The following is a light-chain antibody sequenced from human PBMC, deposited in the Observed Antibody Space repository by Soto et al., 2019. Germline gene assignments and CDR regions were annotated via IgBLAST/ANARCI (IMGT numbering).Light chain of an antibody. Sequence: QSALTQPASVSGSPGQSITISCTGTSSDVGGYDYVSWYQQHPGKAPKLMIFEVTNRPSGVSNRFSGSKSGNTASLTISWLRAEDEADYSCSSFRSTSTLPYVFGTGTKLTVL. CDR3: SSFRSTSTLPYV. CDR2: EVT. J-gene: IGLJ1*01. V-gene: IGLV2-14*01. CDR1: SSDVGGYDY.